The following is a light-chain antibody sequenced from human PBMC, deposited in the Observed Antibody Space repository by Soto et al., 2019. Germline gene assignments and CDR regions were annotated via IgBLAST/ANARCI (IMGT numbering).Light chain of an antibody. J-gene: IGLJ1*01. Sequence: QAALTQPDSVSGSPGQSMTISCTGTSRDVGGYNYVSWYQQHPGKAPKLMIYDVSNRPSGVSNRFSGSKSGNTASLTISGLQAEDEAAYYCSSYTSSSTLFVTGTKVPVL. CDR1: SRDVGGYNY. V-gene: IGLV2-14*01. CDR3: SSYTSSSTL. CDR2: DVS.